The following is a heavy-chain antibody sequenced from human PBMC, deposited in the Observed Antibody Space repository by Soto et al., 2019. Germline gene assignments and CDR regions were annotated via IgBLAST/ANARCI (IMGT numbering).Heavy chain of an antibody. D-gene: IGHD3-10*01. V-gene: IGHV4-59*01. CDR1: GGSISSYY. CDR3: ARSVYGDWFDP. J-gene: IGHJ5*02. CDR2: IYYSGST. Sequence: SETLSLTCTVSGGSISSYYWSWIRQPPGKGLEWIGYIYYSGSTNYNPSLKSRVTISVDTSKNQFSLKLSSVTAADTAVYYCARSVYGDWFDPWGQGTLVTVSS.